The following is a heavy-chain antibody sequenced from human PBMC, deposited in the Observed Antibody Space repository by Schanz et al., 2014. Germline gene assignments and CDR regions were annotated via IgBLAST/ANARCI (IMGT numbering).Heavy chain of an antibody. Sequence: EVHLVESGGGLVKRGGSLRLSCAASGFTISSYSMNWVRQAPGKGLEWVSSISSSGSYIYYADSVKGRFTISRDNSKTTLSLQMNSLSADDTAVYYCAKQIHYDILTVTRNWGQGTLVTVSS. V-gene: IGHV3-21*04. CDR1: GFTISSYS. D-gene: IGHD3-9*01. CDR2: ISSSGSYI. CDR3: AKQIHYDILTVTRN. J-gene: IGHJ4*02.